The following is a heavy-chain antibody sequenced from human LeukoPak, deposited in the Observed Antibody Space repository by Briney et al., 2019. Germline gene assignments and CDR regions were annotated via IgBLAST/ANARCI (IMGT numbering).Heavy chain of an antibody. CDR3: ARVLSYGGYFDY. V-gene: IGHV4-59*01. CDR1: GGSISNYY. CDR2: IYCSGST. Sequence: PSETLSLTCTVSGGSISNYYWSWIRQPPGKGLEWIGYIYCSGSTNYIPSLKSRVTISVDTSKNQFSLKLSSVTAADTAVYYCARVLSYGGYFDYWGQGILVTVSS. D-gene: IGHD4-23*01. J-gene: IGHJ4*02.